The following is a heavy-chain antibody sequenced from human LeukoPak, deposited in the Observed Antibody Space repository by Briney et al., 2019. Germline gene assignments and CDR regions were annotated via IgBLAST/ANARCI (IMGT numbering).Heavy chain of an antibody. CDR1: GFTFSSYA. Sequence: PGGSLRLSCAASGFTFSSYAMSWVRQAPGKGLEWVSAISGSGGSTCYADAVKGRFTFSRDNSKNTLYLQMNSLRAEDTAVYYCAKVGPVLRFLEWSYFDYWGQGTLVTVSS. D-gene: IGHD3-3*01. CDR2: ISGSGGST. V-gene: IGHV3-23*01. CDR3: AKVGPVLRFLEWSYFDY. J-gene: IGHJ4*02.